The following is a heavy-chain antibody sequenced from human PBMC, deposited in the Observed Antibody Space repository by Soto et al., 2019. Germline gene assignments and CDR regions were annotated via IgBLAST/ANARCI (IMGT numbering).Heavy chain of an antibody. CDR2: IDPSGST. V-gene: IGHV4-34*01. CDR1: GGSFSGYY. CDR3: ARGGLD. J-gene: IGHJ4*02. Sequence: QVQLQQWGAGLLKPSETLSLTCGVCGGSFSGYYCNWIRQPPGKGLEWIGEIDPSGSTNYNPSLKSRLTISLDTSKNQFSLKLSSVTAADTAMYYCARGGLDWGQGTLVTVSS.